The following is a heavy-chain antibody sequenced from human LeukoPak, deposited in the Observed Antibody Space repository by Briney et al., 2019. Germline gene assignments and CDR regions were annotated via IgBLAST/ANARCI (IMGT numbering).Heavy chain of an antibody. CDR2: ISGYKGNT. CDR1: GYTFTCCG. Sequence: ASVKLSCYASGYTFTCCGFSWLRHPPGQGLEWMGGISGYKGNTNYAQNLQGRVTMTTDTSTSTAYMELRSLRSDDTAVYYCARLKSYDSSGYHDYWGQGTLVTVSS. V-gene: IGHV1-18*01. J-gene: IGHJ4*02. CDR3: ARLKSYDSSGYHDY. D-gene: IGHD3-22*01.